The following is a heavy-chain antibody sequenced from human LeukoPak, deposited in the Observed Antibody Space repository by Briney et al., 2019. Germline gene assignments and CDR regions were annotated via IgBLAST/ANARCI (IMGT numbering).Heavy chain of an antibody. CDR3: ARAYSSSWDIGD. Sequence: GGSLRLSCAASGFTFSSYWMHWVRQAPGKGLVWVSRINSDGSSTSYADSVKGRFTISRDNAKNTLYLQMNSLRAEDTAVYYCARAYSSSWDIGDWGQGTLVTVSS. J-gene: IGHJ4*02. CDR1: GFTFSSYW. V-gene: IGHV3-74*01. CDR2: INSDGSST. D-gene: IGHD6-13*01.